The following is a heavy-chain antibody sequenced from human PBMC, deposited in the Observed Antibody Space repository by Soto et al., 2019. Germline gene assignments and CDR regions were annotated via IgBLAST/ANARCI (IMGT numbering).Heavy chain of an antibody. V-gene: IGHV4-34*01. CDR2: INHSVST. Sequence: QVQLQQWGAGLLKPSETLSLTCAVYGGSFSGYYWSWIRQPPGKGLEWIGEINHSVSTNYNPSLKSRVTISVDTSKNQFSLKLSSVTAADTAVYYCARRYLCGSYSPFEYWGQGTLVTVSS. CDR1: GGSFSGYY. D-gene: IGHD1-26*01. CDR3: ARRYLCGSYSPFEY. J-gene: IGHJ4*02.